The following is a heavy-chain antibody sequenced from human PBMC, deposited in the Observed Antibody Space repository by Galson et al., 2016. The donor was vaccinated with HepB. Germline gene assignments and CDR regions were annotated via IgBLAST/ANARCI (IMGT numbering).Heavy chain of an antibody. D-gene: IGHD6-19*01. CDR1: GFTVSSSY. J-gene: IGHJ4*02. CDR2: LYSGGDT. CDR3: AHNNGWYGRGYFDY. V-gene: IGHV3-66*01. Sequence: SLRLSCAASGFTVSSSYMSWVRQAPGKGLEWVSVLYSGGDTFNADSVTGRFSISRDNSKNKLYLQMDSLRAEDTAVYYCAHNNGWYGRGYFDYWGQGTLVTVSS.